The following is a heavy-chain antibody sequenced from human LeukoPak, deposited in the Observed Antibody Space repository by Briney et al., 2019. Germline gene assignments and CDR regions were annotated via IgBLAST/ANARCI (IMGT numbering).Heavy chain of an antibody. CDR3: ARGYGVDGYDTEEKFDY. CDR2: ISSSSSYI. CDR1: GFTFSSYS. Sequence: PGGSLRLSCAASGFTFSSYSMNWVRQAPGKGLEWASSISSSSSYIYYADSVKGRFTISRDNAKNSLYLQMNSLRAEDTAVYYCARGYGVDGYDTEEKFDYWGQGTLVTVSS. J-gene: IGHJ4*02. D-gene: IGHD5-12*01. V-gene: IGHV3-21*01.